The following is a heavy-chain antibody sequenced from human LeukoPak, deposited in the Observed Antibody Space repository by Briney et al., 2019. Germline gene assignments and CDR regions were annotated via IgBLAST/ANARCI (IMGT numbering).Heavy chain of an antibody. D-gene: IGHD3-3*01. CDR1: GFTFSSYA. J-gene: IGHJ4*02. V-gene: IGHV3-23*01. Sequence: QPGGSLRLSCAASGFTFSSYAMSWVRQAPGKGLEWVSAISGSGGSTYYADSVKGRFTISRDNSKNTLYLQMNSLRAEDTAVYYCAKRPHHHPVLRFLEWSGYFDYWGQGTLVTVSS. CDR2: ISGSGGST. CDR3: AKRPHHHPVLRFLEWSGYFDY.